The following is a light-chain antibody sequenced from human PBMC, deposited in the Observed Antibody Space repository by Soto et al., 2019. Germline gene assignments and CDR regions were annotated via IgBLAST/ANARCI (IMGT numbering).Light chain of an antibody. Sequence: QSALTQPASVSGSPGQSITISCTGTSSDVGAYTSVSWYQHHPGKAPKVMIYEVNKRPSGISNRFSGSKSVNTASLTISGLQPEDEAHYYCSSYTGDNRDYVFGTGTKLTVL. CDR3: SSYTGDNRDYV. CDR2: EVN. J-gene: IGLJ1*01. V-gene: IGLV2-14*01. CDR1: SSDVGAYTS.